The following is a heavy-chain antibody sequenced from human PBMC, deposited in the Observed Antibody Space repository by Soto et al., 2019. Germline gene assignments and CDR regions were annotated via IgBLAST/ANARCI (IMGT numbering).Heavy chain of an antibody. V-gene: IGHV3-30*18. Sequence: GGSLRLSCAASGFTFSSYGMHWVRQAPGKGLEWVAVISYDGSNKYYADSVKGRFTISRDNSKNTLYLQMNSLRAEDTAVYYCAKLEICGGDCYYPWFDPWGQGTLVTVSS. CDR2: ISYDGSNK. CDR3: AKLEICGGDCYYPWFDP. D-gene: IGHD2-21*02. CDR1: GFTFSSYG. J-gene: IGHJ5*02.